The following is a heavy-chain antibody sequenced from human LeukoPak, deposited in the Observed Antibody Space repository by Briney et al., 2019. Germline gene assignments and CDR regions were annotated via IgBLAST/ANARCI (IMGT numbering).Heavy chain of an antibody. CDR2: IYTSGST. V-gene: IGHV4-61*02. J-gene: IGHJ3*02. Sequence: PSETLSLTCTVSGGSISSGSYYWSWIRQPAGKGLEWIGRIYTSGSTNYNPSLKSRVTMSVDTSKNQFSLKLSSVTAADTAVYYCARSWGIFGVVRYAFDIWGQGTMVTVSS. CDR3: ARSWGIFGVVRYAFDI. D-gene: IGHD3-3*01. CDR1: GGSISSGSYY.